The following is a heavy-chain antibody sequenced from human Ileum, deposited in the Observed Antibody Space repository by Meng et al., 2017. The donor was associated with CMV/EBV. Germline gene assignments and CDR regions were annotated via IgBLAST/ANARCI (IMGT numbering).Heavy chain of an antibody. CDR2: INWSSGSI. CDR3: AKDIRGGYFYYGLDV. D-gene: IGHD2-15*01. CDR1: GFSFDDHA. Sequence: GGSLRLSCAASGFSFDDHAMHWVRQAPGKGLEWVSGINWSSGSIGYADSVKGRFTICRDNAKNSLYLQMNSLRPDDTALYYCAKDIRGGYFYYGLDVWGQGTTVTVSS. V-gene: IGHV3-9*01. J-gene: IGHJ6*02.